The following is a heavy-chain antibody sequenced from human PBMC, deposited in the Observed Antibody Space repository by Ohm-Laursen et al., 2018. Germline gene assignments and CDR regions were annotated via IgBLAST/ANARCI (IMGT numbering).Heavy chain of an antibody. V-gene: IGHV3-21*04. CDR1: GFIFSSYS. CDR2: ISSTSTYM. CDR3: AKGYTSNWYSGMDV. D-gene: IGHD6-13*01. Sequence: SLRLSCAASGFIFSSYSVNWVRQAPGKGLEWVSSISSTSTYMYYADSVKGRFTISRDNAKNSLYLQMNSLRAEDTAVYYCAKGYTSNWYSGMDVWGQGTTVTVSS. J-gene: IGHJ6*02.